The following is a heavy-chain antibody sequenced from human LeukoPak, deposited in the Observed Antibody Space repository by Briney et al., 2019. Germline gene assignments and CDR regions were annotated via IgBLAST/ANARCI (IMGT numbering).Heavy chain of an antibody. CDR2: IWFDGSNR. CDR3: VRDYCSGGSCYESNWFDP. D-gene: IGHD2-15*01. J-gene: IGHJ5*02. CDR1: GFTFSKYG. V-gene: IGHV3-33*01. Sequence: GSLRLSCAASGFTFSKYGMHWVRQAPGKGLEWVAVIWFDGSNRNHADSVKGRFTISRDNSKNTLFLQMNSLRVEDTAVYFCVRDYCSGGSCYESNWFDPWGQGTLVTVSS.